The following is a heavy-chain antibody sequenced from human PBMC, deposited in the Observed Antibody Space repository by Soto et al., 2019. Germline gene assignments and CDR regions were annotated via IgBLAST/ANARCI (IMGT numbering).Heavy chain of an antibody. CDR2: ISYSGST. V-gene: IGHV4-59*01. D-gene: IGHD2-15*01. CDR3: ARDLMEYCSDGKCNWFDP. CDR1: GASITTYY. Sequence: QVQLQESGPGLVKPSDTLSLTCTVSGASITTYYWSWIRQPQGKGLEWIGYISYSGSTDYNPSLKSRVTISFDASKNQISLQVRSATAADAAVYYCARDLMEYCSDGKCNWFDPWGQGTLVTVSS. J-gene: IGHJ5*02.